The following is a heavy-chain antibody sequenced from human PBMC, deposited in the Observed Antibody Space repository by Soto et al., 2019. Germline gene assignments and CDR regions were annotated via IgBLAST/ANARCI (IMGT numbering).Heavy chain of an antibody. D-gene: IGHD2-15*01. CDR3: ARDSCSGGSCYFGY. CDR2: INSDGSST. Sequence: EVQLVESGGGLVQPGGSLSLSCAASGLTFSNYWRHWVRQPPGKGLVWVSRINSDGSSTSYADSVKGRFTISRDNAKNTLFLQMNSLRAEDTAVYYCARDSCSGGSCYFGYWGQGTLVTVSS. J-gene: IGHJ4*02. CDR1: GLTFSNYW. V-gene: IGHV3-74*01.